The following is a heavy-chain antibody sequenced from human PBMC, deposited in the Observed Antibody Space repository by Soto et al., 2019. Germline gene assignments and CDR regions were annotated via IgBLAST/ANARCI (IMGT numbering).Heavy chain of an antibody. CDR1: GFSLSNARMG. J-gene: IGHJ6*02. CDR3: ARIFSSSWTTSYYYYGMDV. D-gene: IGHD6-13*01. CDR2: IFSNDEK. V-gene: IGHV2-26*01. Sequence: QVTLKESGPVLVKPTETLTLTCTVSGFSLSNARMGVSWIRQPPGKALEWLAHIFSNDEKSYSTSLKSRLTISKDTSKSQVVLTMTNMDPVDTATYYCARIFSSSWTTSYYYYGMDVWGQGTTVTVSS.